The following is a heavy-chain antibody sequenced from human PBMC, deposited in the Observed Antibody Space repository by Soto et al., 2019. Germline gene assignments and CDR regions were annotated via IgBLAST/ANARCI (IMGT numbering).Heavy chain of an antibody. J-gene: IGHJ4*02. CDR2: INQDGSEK. CDR1: GFTFSRFW. V-gene: IGHV3-7*03. CDR3: ARKMMGSFDS. D-gene: IGHD3-16*01. Sequence: VGSVRLSCVASGFTFSRFWMNWIRQIPGKGLEWVAIINQDGSEKFYVDSVKGRFTISRDTAKNSLFLQMNSLRAEDTAVYYCARKMMGSFDSCGQGALVTVSS.